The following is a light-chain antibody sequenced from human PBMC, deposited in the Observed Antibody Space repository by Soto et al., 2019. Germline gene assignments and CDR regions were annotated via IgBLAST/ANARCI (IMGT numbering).Light chain of an antibody. CDR3: SSYAGSNNYV. J-gene: IGLJ1*01. CDR2: EVS. CDR1: SSDVGGYNY. V-gene: IGLV2-8*01. Sequence: QSALTQPPSASGSPGQSVTISCTGTSSDVGGYNYVSWYQQHPGKAPKLMIYEVSKRPSGVPDRFSGSKSGNTASLTVSGLKTEDEAAYYCSSYAGSNNYVFGTGTKLTVL.